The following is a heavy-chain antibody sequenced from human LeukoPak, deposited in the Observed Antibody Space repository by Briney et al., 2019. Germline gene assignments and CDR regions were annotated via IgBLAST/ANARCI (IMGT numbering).Heavy chain of an antibody. Sequence: SETLSLTCTVSGGSISTNSYYWGWVRQPPGKGLEWIGSIFFSGNTYSNPSLRSRVSIFVDTSKNQFSLKLSSVTAADTAVYYCARHYSSAYYFDYWGQGTLVTASS. CDR3: ARHYSSAYYFDY. V-gene: IGHV4-39*01. CDR2: IFFSGNT. CDR1: GGSISTNSYY. J-gene: IGHJ4*02. D-gene: IGHD5-18*01.